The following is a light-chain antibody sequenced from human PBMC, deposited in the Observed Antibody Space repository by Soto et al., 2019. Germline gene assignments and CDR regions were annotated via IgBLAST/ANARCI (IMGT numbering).Light chain of an antibody. V-gene: IGKV3-15*01. Sequence: EIVMTQSPATLSVSPGERATLSCRASQTISDNLAWYQQRPGQSPRLLIYAASSRATGIPARFSGSGSGTEFSLTINSLQSEDFAVYYCQQYHNWPPYTVGQGTKVDIK. J-gene: IGKJ2*01. CDR2: AAS. CDR1: QTISDN. CDR3: QQYHNWPPYT.